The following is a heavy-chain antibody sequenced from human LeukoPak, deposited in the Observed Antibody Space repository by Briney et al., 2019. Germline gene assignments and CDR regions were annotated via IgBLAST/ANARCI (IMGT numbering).Heavy chain of an antibody. D-gene: IGHD6-19*01. Sequence: LGESLKISGKGSGYSFTSYWIGWVRQMPGKGLEWMGIIYPGDSDTRYSPSFQGQVTISADKSISTAYLQWSSLKASDTAMYYCARLIAVDGTNYFDYWGQGTLVTVSS. J-gene: IGHJ4*02. CDR3: ARLIAVDGTNYFDY. CDR1: GYSFTSYW. CDR2: IYPGDSDT. V-gene: IGHV5-51*01.